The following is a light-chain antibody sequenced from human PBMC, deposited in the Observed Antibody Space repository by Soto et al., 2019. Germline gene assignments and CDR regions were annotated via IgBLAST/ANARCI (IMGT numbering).Light chain of an antibody. CDR2: DAY. CDR1: QSVGHMF. CDR3: HQYPSSFGT. V-gene: IGKV3-20*01. Sequence: EIVLTQSPDTLSLSPGDRATLSCRASQSVGHMFLAWFQQKPGQAPRLLIFDAYRRATGIPDRFSGSGSGTNFALTISRLEPEDFALYYCHQYPSSFGTFGQGTKVEIK. J-gene: IGKJ1*01.